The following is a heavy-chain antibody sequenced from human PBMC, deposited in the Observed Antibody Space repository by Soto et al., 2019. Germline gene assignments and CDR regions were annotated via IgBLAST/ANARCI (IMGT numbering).Heavy chain of an antibody. Sequence: EVQLVESGGGPVKPGGSLRLSRAASGFTFSSYSMNWVRQAPGKGLEWFSSISSSSSYIYYADSVKGRFTISRDNAKNSLYLQMNSLRAEDTAVYYCARDKYREGLTGAKYYYYGMDVWGQGTTVTVSS. CDR1: GFTFSSYS. CDR2: ISSSSSYI. J-gene: IGHJ6*02. V-gene: IGHV3-21*01. D-gene: IGHD1-7*01. CDR3: ARDKYREGLTGAKYYYYGMDV.